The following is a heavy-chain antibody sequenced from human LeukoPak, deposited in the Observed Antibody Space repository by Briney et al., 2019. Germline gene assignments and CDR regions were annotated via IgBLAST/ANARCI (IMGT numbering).Heavy chain of an antibody. Sequence: GRSLRLSCAASGFTFDDYAMHWVRQAPGKGLEWVSGISWNSGSIGYADSVKGRFTISRDNAKNSLYLQMNSLRAEDTAVYYCAKGGGSWYGDWGQGTLVTVSS. CDR2: ISWNSGSI. D-gene: IGHD6-13*01. CDR3: AKGGGSWYGD. V-gene: IGHV3-9*01. J-gene: IGHJ4*02. CDR1: GFTFDDYA.